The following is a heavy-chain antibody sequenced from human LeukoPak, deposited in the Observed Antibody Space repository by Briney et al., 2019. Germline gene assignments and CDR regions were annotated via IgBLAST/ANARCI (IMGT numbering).Heavy chain of an antibody. V-gene: IGHV1-69*05. CDR3: ARVSSSWYGGSDY. CDR1: GGTFSSYA. Sequence: SVKVSCKASGGTFSSYAISWVRQAPGQGLEWMGGIIPIFGTANYAQKFQGRVTITTDESTSTAYMELSSLRSEDTAVYYCARVSSSWYGGSDYWGQGTLVTVSS. D-gene: IGHD6-13*01. CDR2: IIPIFGTA. J-gene: IGHJ4*02.